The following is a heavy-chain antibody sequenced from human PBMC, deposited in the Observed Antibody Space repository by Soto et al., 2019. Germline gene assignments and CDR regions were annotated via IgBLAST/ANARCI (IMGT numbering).Heavy chain of an antibody. CDR2: ITPIYPTT. CDR3: ARGPVTTRRYDSYYYGLDV. CDR1: GGTFRSYV. J-gene: IGHJ6*02. D-gene: IGHD4-4*01. Sequence: QVQLVQSGAEVKKPGSSVKVSCKASGGTFRSYVITWVRQAPGQGLEWMGGITPIYPTTNYAQKFQGRATITADDSTSTAYMELRSLRSEDTAVYFCARGPVTTRRYDSYYYGLDVWGQGTTVTVSS. V-gene: IGHV1-69*01.